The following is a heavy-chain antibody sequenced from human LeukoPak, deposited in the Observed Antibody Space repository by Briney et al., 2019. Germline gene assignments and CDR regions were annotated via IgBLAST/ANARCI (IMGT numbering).Heavy chain of an antibody. V-gene: IGHV4-38-2*02. D-gene: IGHD3-3*01. J-gene: IGHJ4*02. CDR3: ASHYYDFWSGYPHHFDY. CDR1: GGSISSGYY. Sequence: SETLSLTCTVSGGSISSGYYWGWIRQPPGKGLEWIGSIYHSGSTYYNPSLKSRVTISVDTSKNQFSLKLSSVTAADTAVYYCASHYYDFWSGYPHHFDYWGQGTLVTVSS. CDR2: IYHSGST.